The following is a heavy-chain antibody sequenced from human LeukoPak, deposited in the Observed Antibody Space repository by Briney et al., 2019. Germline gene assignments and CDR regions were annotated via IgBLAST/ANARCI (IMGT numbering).Heavy chain of an antibody. Sequence: GGSLRLSCAASGFTFSSYSMNWVRQAPGKGLEWVSSISSSSSYIYYADSVKGRFTISRDNAKNSLYLQMNSLRAEDTAVYYCARGRGGDYYYGMDVWGQGTTVTVSS. CDR3: ARGRGGDYYYGMDV. CDR2: ISSSSSYI. CDR1: GFTFSSYS. V-gene: IGHV3-21*01. J-gene: IGHJ6*02. D-gene: IGHD2-15*01.